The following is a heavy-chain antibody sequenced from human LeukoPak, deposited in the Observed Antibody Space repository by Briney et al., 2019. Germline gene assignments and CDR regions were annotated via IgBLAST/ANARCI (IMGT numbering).Heavy chain of an antibody. CDR2: IRGRGGST. CDR1: GFTFSSYA. D-gene: IGHD4-17*01. Sequence: GGSLRLSCAASGFTFSSYAMSWVRQAPGEGREWVSVIRGRGGSTYYAASVKGRFTISSDNSKNTLYLQMNSMRAEDTAVYYRAKALLTTATTTAGDYWGQGTLVIVSS. CDR3: AKALLTTATTTAGDY. V-gene: IGHV3-23*01. J-gene: IGHJ4*02.